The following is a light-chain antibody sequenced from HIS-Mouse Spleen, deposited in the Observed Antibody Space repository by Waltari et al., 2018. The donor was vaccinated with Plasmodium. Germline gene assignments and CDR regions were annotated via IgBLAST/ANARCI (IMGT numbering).Light chain of an antibody. Sequence: SYELTQPPSVSVSPGQTDSIPCPGARFGDNYAGWYQQKPGQSPVLVIYQDSKRPSGIPERFSGSNAGNTATLTISGTQAMDEADYYCQAWDSSTVVFGGGTKLTVL. CDR1: RFGDNY. CDR3: QAWDSSTVV. V-gene: IGLV3-1*01. J-gene: IGLJ2*01. CDR2: QDS.